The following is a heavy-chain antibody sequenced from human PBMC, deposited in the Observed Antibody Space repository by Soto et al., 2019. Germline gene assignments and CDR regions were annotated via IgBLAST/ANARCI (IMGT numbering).Heavy chain of an antibody. D-gene: IGHD3-16*01. CDR3: AKGSLITFGGVPHAFDM. V-gene: IGHV3-9*01. CDR1: GFTFDDYA. J-gene: IGHJ3*02. Sequence: EVQLVESGGDLVQPGRSLRLSCAASGFTFDDYAMHWVRQDPGKGLEWVSGISWNSRIIAYADSVKGRFAISRDNAHKPLYLEMYSLRPEDTALYYCAKGSLITFGGVPHAFDMWGQGTMVTVSS. CDR2: ISWNSRII.